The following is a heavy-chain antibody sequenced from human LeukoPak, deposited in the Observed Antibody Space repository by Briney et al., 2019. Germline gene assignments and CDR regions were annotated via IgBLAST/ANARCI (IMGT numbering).Heavy chain of an antibody. CDR2: FHYSGST. CDR1: GGSISSFY. D-gene: IGHD2-15*01. J-gene: IGHJ4*02. CDR3: ATHPPRYCTGGSCSDY. Sequence: PSETLSLTCTVSGGSISSFYWSWIRQPPGKGLEWIGYFHYSGSTNYNPSLKSRVTISVDTSKNQIFLKLSSATAADTAVYYCATHPPRYCTGGSCSDYWGQGTLVTVSS. V-gene: IGHV4-59*01.